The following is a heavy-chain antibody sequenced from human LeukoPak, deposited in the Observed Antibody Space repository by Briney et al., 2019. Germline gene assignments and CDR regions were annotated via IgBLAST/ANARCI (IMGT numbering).Heavy chain of an antibody. CDR3: ARVVYYDYVWGSYRPAYYFDY. V-gene: IGHV4-34*01. J-gene: IGHJ4*02. CDR1: GGFFSGYY. CDR2: INQSGST. Sequence: SETLSLTCAVYGGFFSGYYWSWICQPPGKGLEWIGEINQSGSTHYNPSLKSRVTISVDTSKNQFSLKLSSVTAADTAVYYCARVVYYDYVWGSYRPAYYFDYWGQGTLVTVSS. D-gene: IGHD3-16*02.